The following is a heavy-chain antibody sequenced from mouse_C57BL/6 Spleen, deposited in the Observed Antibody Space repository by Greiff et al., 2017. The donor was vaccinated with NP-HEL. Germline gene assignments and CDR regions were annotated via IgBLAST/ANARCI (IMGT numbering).Heavy chain of an antibody. CDR2: IYPGDGDT. CDR1: GYAFSSSW. CDR3: AKEILRSYFDV. D-gene: IGHD1-1*01. V-gene: IGHV1-82*01. J-gene: IGHJ1*03. Sequence: QVQLQQSGPELVKPGASVKISCKASGYAFSSSWMNWVKQRPGKGLEWIGRIYPGDGDTNYNGKFKGKATLTADKSSSTAYMQLSSLTSEDSAVYFCAKEILRSYFDVWGTGTTVTVSS.